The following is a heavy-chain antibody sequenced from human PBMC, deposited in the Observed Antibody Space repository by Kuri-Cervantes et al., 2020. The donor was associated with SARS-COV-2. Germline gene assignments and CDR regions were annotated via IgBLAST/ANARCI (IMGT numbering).Heavy chain of an antibody. CDR3: ARSKGLGGFWSVSYAGLDY. CDR1: GFTFSSYA. CDR2: ISGSGGST. Sequence: GGSLRLSCAASGFTFSSYAMSWVRQAPGKGLEWVSAISGSGGSTYYADSVKGRFTISRDNARSSLDLLLKSLRVEDTAVYYCARSKGLGGFWSVSYAGLDYWGQGTLVTVSS. J-gene: IGHJ4*02. D-gene: IGHD3-3*01. V-gene: IGHV3-23*01.